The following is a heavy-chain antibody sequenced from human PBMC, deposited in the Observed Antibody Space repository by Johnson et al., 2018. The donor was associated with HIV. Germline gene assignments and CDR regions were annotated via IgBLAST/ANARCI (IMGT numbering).Heavy chain of an antibody. CDR2: IKSKTEGGTT. CDR3: TTAGSSGSAHAFDI. D-gene: IGHD3-22*01. V-gene: IGHV3-15*01. J-gene: IGHJ3*02. CDR1: GFTFSNHY. Sequence: VQLVESGGGLVQPGGSLRLSCAASGFTFSNHYTSWVRQAPGKGLEWVGRIKSKTEGGTTDYAAPVKGRFTISRDDSKNTLFLQMNSLKIEDTATYYCTTAGSSGSAHAFDIWGQGTRVTVSS.